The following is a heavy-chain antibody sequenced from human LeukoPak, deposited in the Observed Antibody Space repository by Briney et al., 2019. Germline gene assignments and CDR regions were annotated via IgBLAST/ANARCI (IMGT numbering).Heavy chain of an antibody. CDR3: ARGQSNYYDSSGYYYVENWFDP. CDR1: GYTFTSYY. CDR2: INPSGGST. Sequence: ASVKVSCKASGYTFTSYYMHWVRQAPGQGPEWMGIINPSGGSTSYAQIFQGRVTMTRDTSTSTVYMELSSLRSEDTAVYYCARGQSNYYDSSGYYYVENWFDPWGQGTLVTVSS. D-gene: IGHD3-22*01. V-gene: IGHV1-46*01. J-gene: IGHJ5*02.